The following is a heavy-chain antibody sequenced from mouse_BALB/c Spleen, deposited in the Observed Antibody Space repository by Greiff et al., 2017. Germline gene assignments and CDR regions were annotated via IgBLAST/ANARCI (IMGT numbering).Heavy chain of an antibody. CDR1: GYTFTSYW. D-gene: IGHD1-1*02. J-gene: IGHJ4*01. CDR2: INPSNGRT. V-gene: IGHV1S81*02. CDR3: ARGLWPYYYAMDY. Sequence: QVQLQQPGAELVKPGASVKLSCKASGYTFTSYWMHWVKQRPGQGLEWIGEINPSNGRTNYNEKFKSKATLTVDKSSSTAYMQLSSLTSEDSAVYYCARGLWPYYYAMDYWGQGTSVTVSS.